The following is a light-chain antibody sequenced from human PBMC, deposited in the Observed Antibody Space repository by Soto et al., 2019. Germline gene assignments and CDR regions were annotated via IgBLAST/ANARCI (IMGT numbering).Light chain of an antibody. CDR2: NNL. J-gene: IGLJ1*01. CDR1: SSNFGAGYE. V-gene: IGLV1-40*01. CDR3: HSFDSSLRVYV. Sequence: QSVLTQPPSVSGAPGQRVTISCTGSSSNFGAGYEVHWYKQLPGAAPTLVIFNNLNRPSGVPERFSGSKSGTSASLVISGLQAEDEADYYCHSFDSSLRVYVFGSGTKLTVL.